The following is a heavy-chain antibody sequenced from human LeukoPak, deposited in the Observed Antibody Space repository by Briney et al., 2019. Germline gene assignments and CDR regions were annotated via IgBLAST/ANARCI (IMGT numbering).Heavy chain of an antibody. CDR3: PRTLGGYYFDY. D-gene: IGHD3-16*01. V-gene: IGHV4-31*11. J-gene: IGHJ4*02. CDR1: GVSISSGGYY. CDR2: IYYSGST. Sequence: SETLSLTCAVSGVSISSGGYYWSWIRQHPGKGLEWIGYIYYSGSTYYNPSLKSRVTISVDTSKNQFSLKLSSVTAADTAVYYCPRTLGGYYFDYWGQGTLVTVSS.